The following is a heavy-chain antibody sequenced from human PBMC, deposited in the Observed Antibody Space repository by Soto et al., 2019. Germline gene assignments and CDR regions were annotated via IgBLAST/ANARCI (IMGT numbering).Heavy chain of an antibody. V-gene: IGHV4-34*01. J-gene: IGHJ2*01. CDR1: GGSFSGYY. CDR3: ARESHDILTGPPWVWYFNL. Sequence: QVQLQQWGAGPLRPLETLSVTCGVSGGSFSGYYLAWIRQSPGKGLEWIGEINDRGTINYNASLTKRVSISVDKSKNHYSLNLRSVTAADTAVYYCARESHDILTGPPWVWYFNLWGRGTLVTVSS. D-gene: IGHD3-9*01. CDR2: INDRGTI.